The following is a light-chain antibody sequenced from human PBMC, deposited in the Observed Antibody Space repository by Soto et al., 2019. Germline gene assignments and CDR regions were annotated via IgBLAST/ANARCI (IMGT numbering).Light chain of an antibody. Sequence: GLTQSPGNLSWSPGESAPLSCWASQSVTNDYLAWYQQKHGQAPRLLIYDASTRATAIPDRFSGRGSGTEYTLTSSRLEPEDFAVYSCHQYGFSPISFGQGTRLEIQ. CDR1: QSVTNDY. V-gene: IGKV3-20*01. CDR3: HQYGFSPIS. J-gene: IGKJ5*01. CDR2: DAS.